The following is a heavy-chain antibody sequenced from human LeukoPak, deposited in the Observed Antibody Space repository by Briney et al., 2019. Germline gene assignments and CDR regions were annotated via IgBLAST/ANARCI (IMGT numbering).Heavy chain of an antibody. J-gene: IGHJ5*02. V-gene: IGHV1-18*04. CDR3: ARHPYGWWFDR. Sequence: GPSVKASYKPSGYTFTRYGIIWGRQAPGQRLKSRGWISAYNGNINYAQKLQVRSTITTDTSTSTVYMEVRSLRYDETAVYYFARHPYGWWFDRWGQGPLVTVSS. D-gene: IGHD3-10*01. CDR1: GYTFTRYG. CDR2: ISAYNGNI.